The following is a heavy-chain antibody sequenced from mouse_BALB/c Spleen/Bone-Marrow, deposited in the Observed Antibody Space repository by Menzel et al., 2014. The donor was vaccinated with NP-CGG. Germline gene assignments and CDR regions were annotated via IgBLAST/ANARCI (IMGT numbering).Heavy chain of an antibody. Sequence: QVQLQQSGPEQVKPGASVKMSCKASGYTLTSYYIHWVKQRPGQGLEWIGWIYPGDGSTKYNEKFKGKTTLTADKSSSTAYMLLSSLTSEDSAIYFCARGDYYYGSSRAWFAYWGQGTLVTVSA. CDR3: ARGDYYYGSSRAWFAY. D-gene: IGHD1-1*01. CDR2: IYPGDGST. V-gene: IGHV1S56*01. J-gene: IGHJ3*01. CDR1: GYTLTSYY.